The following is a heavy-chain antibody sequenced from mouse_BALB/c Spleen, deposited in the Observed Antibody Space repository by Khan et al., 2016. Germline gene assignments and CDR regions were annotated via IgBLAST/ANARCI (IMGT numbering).Heavy chain of an antibody. Sequence: QIQLVQSGPELKKPGKTVKISCKASGYTFTNYGMNWVKQAPGKGLKWMGWINTYSGEPTYADDFKGRFAFSLETSANTAYLQINNRKNEDTATYLCARDRYYDGSSRYFDVWGAGTTVTVSS. CDR3: ARDRYYDGSSRYFDV. V-gene: IGHV9-3-1*01. J-gene: IGHJ1*01. D-gene: IGHD1-1*01. CDR2: INTYSGEP. CDR1: GYTFTNYG.